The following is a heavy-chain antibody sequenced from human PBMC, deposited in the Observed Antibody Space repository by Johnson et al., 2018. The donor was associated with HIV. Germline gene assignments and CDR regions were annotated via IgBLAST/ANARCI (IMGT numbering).Heavy chain of an antibody. D-gene: IGHD6-13*01. CDR2: IKRETDGGTR. V-gene: IGHV3-15*01. CDR3: ARERRSSNTWYVRDAFDI. J-gene: IGHJ3*02. Sequence: VQLVESGGGFVQPGGSLRLSCAGSGFTFSNAWMNWVRQAPGKGLEWVGRIKRETDGGTRDYAAPVKGRFTISRDDSKDTLFLQMNSLKTEDTAVYYCARERRSSNTWYVRDAFDIWGQGTMVTVSS. CDR1: GFTFSNAW.